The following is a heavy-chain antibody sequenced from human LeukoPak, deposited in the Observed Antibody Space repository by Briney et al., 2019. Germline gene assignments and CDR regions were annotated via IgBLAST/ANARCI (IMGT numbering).Heavy chain of an antibody. V-gene: IGHV3-74*01. CDR1: GFTFSSYW. Sequence: PGGSLRLSCAASGFTFSSYWMHWVRQAPGKGLVWVSRLDGDGSSTSYADSVRGRSTISRDNAKNALYLQMNSLRADDTAVYYCARDHLGYNSIDYWGQGTLVTVSS. CDR2: LDGDGSST. J-gene: IGHJ4*02. CDR3: ARDHLGYNSIDY. D-gene: IGHD5-24*01.